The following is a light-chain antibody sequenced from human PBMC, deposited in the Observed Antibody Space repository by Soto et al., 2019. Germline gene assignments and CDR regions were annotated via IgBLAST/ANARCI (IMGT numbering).Light chain of an antibody. J-gene: IGLJ2*01. CDR2: EVS. CDR3: SSYTSSSTVV. Sequence: QPVLTQPASVSGSPGQSITISCTGTSSDVGGYNYVSWYQQHPGKAPKLMIYEVSNRPSGVSNRFSGSKSANTASLTISGLQAEDEADYYCSSYTSSSTVVFGGGTKVTVL. V-gene: IGLV2-14*01. CDR1: SSDVGGYNY.